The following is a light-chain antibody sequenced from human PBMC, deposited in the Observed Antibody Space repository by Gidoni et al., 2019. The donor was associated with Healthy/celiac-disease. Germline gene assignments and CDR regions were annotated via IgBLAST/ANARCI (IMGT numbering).Light chain of an antibody. CDR1: LSVSSSY. CDR3: QQYGSKPHGFT. V-gene: IGKV3-20*01. CDR2: VAS. Sequence: EIVLTQSQGTLSLYPGERATLSCRASLSVSSSYLAWYQQKPGQAPSLLIYVASSSASGMPDRYSCSGSGTDLTLTISRMEPEDFAVYYCQQYGSKPHGFTFGPGTKVEIK. J-gene: IGKJ3*01.